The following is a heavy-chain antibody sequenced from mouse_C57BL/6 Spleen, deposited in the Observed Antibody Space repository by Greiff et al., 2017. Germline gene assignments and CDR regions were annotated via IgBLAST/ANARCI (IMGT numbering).Heavy chain of an antibody. CDR1: GYTFTDYE. CDR3: TARDRFAY. Sequence: VQVVESGAELVRPGASVTLSCKASGYTFTDYEMHWVKQTPVHGLEWIGAIDPETGGTAYNQKFKGKAILTADKSSSTAYMELRSLTSEDSAVYYCTARDRFAYWGQGTLVTVSA. V-gene: IGHV1-15*01. CDR2: IDPETGGT. J-gene: IGHJ3*01.